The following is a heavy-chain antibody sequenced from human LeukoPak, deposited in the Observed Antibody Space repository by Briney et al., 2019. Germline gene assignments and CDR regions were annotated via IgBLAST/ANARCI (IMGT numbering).Heavy chain of an antibody. D-gene: IGHD5-12*01. Sequence: SVKVSCKASRGTFSSYAISWVRQAPGQGLECMGGIIPIFGTANYAQKFQGRVTITADESTSTAYMELSSLRSEDTAVYYCAREISPPYDPYYYYYGMDVWGKGTTVTVPS. CDR2: IIPIFGTA. CDR3: AREISPPYDPYYYYYGMDV. J-gene: IGHJ6*04. CDR1: RGTFSSYA. V-gene: IGHV1-69*13.